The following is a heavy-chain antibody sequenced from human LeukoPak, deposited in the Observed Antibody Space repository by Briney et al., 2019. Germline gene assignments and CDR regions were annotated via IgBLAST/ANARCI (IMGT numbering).Heavy chain of an antibody. V-gene: IGHV3-23*01. CDR1: GFTFSSYA. Sequence: GGSLRLSCAASGFTFSSYAMSWVRQAPGKGLQWVSTIHDGSGDTYYADSVKGRFTISRDNSKNTLYLQMNSLRAEDTGVYYCAREVGAWGQGTLVTVSS. CDR2: IHDGSGDT. CDR3: AREVGA. D-gene: IGHD1-26*01. J-gene: IGHJ5*02.